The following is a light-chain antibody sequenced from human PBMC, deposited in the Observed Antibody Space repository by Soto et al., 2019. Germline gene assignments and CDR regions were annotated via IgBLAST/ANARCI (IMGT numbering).Light chain of an antibody. J-gene: IGKJ4*01. CDR3: RQCSNWPLT. Sequence: EIVLTQSPATLSLSPGERATLSCRASRSVSSYLAWYQQKPGQAPRLLIYDASNRATGIPARFSGSGSGTDYPLTISSLEPEDSAVYYCRQCSNWPLTFGGGTKVEIK. CDR1: RSVSSY. CDR2: DAS. V-gene: IGKV3-11*01.